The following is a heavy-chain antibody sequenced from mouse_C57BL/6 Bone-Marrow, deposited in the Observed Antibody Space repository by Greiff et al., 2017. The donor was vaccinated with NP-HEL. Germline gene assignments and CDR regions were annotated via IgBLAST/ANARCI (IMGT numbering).Heavy chain of an antibody. CDR1: GFNIKDDY. D-gene: IGHD1-1*01. Sequence: EVQLQQSGAELVRPGASVKLSCTASGFNIKDDYMHWVKQRPEQGLEWIGWIDPENGDTEYASKFQGKATITADTSSNTAYLQASSLTSEDTAVYYCTTITTVVATDYWGQGTTLTVSS. CDR3: TTITTVVATDY. V-gene: IGHV14-4*01. CDR2: IDPENGDT. J-gene: IGHJ2*01.